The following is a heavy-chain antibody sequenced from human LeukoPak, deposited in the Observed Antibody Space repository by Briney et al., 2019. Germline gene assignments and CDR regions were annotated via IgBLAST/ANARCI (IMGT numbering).Heavy chain of an antibody. Sequence: ASVKVSCKASGYTFTGYYMHWVRQAPGQGLEWMGWINPNSGGTNYAQKFQGRVTMTRDTSISTAYMELSRLRSDDTAVYYCARDRRYYDSSGLYYYFDYWGRGTLVTVSS. D-gene: IGHD3-22*01. CDR2: INPNSGGT. CDR3: ARDRRYYDSSGLYYYFDY. CDR1: GYTFTGYY. V-gene: IGHV1-2*02. J-gene: IGHJ4*01.